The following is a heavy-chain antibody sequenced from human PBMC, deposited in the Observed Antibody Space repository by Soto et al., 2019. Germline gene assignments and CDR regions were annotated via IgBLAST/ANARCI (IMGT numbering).Heavy chain of an antibody. D-gene: IGHD4-17*01. CDR3: AKGFDYGDTKHIDH. V-gene: IGHV3-23*01. CDR1: GFDFSTHA. J-gene: IGHJ4*02. Sequence: GGSLRLCCAACGFDFSTHALTWVRQAPGKGLEWLSSITNTGITTHYADSVKGRFTISRENSRNTLHLQLNNLRVDDTAVYYCAKGFDYGDTKHIDHWGQGTLVTVSS. CDR2: ITNTGITT.